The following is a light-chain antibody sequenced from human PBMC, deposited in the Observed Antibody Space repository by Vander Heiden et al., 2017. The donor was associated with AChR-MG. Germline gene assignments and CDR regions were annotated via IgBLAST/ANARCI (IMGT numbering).Light chain of an antibody. Sequence: QSALTQPRSVSGCTGQSVTISCTGTSSDVGSYNSATWDRQHPGKAPKIIMYDVTNRPSGVPDRFSGSKSGNTASLTIAGLQAEDEGDYYCSSYGVTYNVPFGGVTKLTVL. CDR2: DVT. CDR1: SSDVGSYNS. CDR3: SSYGVTYNVP. V-gene: IGLV2-11*01. J-gene: IGLJ2*01.